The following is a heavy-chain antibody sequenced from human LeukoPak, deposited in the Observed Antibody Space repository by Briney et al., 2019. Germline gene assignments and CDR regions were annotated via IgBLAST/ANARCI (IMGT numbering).Heavy chain of an antibody. J-gene: IGHJ4*02. CDR2: IYTSGST. CDR1: SGSISSYY. V-gene: IGHV4-4*07. D-gene: IGHD1-26*01. CDR3: ARGGGSFRHYYFDY. Sequence: SETLSLTCTVSSGSISSYYWSWIRQPPGKGLEWMGRIYTSGSTNYNPSLKSRVTMSVDTSKNQFSLKLSTVTAADTAVYYCARGGGSFRHYYFDYWGQGTLVTVSS.